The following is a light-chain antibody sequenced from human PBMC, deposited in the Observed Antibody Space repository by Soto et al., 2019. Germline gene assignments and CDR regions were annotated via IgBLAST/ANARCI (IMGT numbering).Light chain of an antibody. V-gene: IGKV3-20*01. CDR2: GAS. Sequence: EIGLTQSPGTLSLSPGERATLSCRASQSVSSSYLACYQQQPGQAPRLLIYGASSRATGIPDRFSGSGSGTDFTLTISRLEPEDFAVYYCQQYGSSPLFTFGPGTKVDIK. J-gene: IGKJ3*01. CDR3: QQYGSSPLFT. CDR1: QSVSSSY.